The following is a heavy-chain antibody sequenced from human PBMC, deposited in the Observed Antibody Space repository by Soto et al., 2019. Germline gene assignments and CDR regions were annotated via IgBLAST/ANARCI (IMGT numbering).Heavy chain of an antibody. Sequence: GGSLRLSCAASGFTFSSYAMSWVRQAPGKGLEWVSAISGSGGSTYYADSVKGRFTISRDNSKNTLYLQMNSLRAEDTAVYYCAKLGSENYDSSGYYYKYYFDYWGQGTLVTVS. J-gene: IGHJ4*02. D-gene: IGHD3-22*01. CDR2: ISGSGGST. CDR3: AKLGSENYDSSGYYYKYYFDY. CDR1: GFTFSSYA. V-gene: IGHV3-23*01.